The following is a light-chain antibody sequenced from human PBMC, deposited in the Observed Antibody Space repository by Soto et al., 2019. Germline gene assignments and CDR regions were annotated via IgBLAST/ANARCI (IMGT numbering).Light chain of an antibody. J-gene: IGKJ1*01. V-gene: IGKV3-20*01. Sequence: EIVLTQSPGTLSLSPGERATLSCRASESVSDNYLAWYQQRSGPAPRLVIYGASSRASAVPDRFSGSGSGADCTLPITRLEPESFAVYCCQQYVPSSPRTFGQGTKVDIK. CDR1: ESVSDNY. CDR2: GAS. CDR3: QQYVPSSPRT.